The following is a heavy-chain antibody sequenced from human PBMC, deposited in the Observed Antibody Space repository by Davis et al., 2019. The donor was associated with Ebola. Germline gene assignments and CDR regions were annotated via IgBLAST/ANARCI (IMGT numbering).Heavy chain of an antibody. D-gene: IGHD2-8*01. CDR1: GFTFSNAW. Sequence: GESLKISCAASGFTFSNAWMNWVXQAPRTGLVWFSAISGSGGSTYYADSVKGRFTISRDNSKNTLYLQMNSLRAEDTAVYYCAKVGRQWYRHFSDYWGQGTLVTVSS. J-gene: IGHJ4*02. CDR3: AKVGRQWYRHFSDY. V-gene: IGHV3-23*01. CDR2: ISGSGGST.